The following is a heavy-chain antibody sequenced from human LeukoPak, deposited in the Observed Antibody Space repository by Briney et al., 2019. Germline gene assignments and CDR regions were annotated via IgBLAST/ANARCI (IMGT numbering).Heavy chain of an antibody. Sequence: PSETLSLTCAVYGGSFSGYYWSWIRQPPGKGLEWIGYIYYSGSTYYNPSLKSRVTISVDTSKNQFSLKLSSVTAADTAVYYCARGETSFDYWGQGTLVTVSS. CDR3: ARGETSFDY. J-gene: IGHJ4*02. CDR2: IYYSGST. CDR1: GGSFSGYY. V-gene: IGHV4-34*09. D-gene: IGHD1-26*01.